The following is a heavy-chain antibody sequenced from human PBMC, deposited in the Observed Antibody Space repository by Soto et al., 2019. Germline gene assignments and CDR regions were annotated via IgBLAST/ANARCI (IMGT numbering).Heavy chain of an antibody. CDR3: ASPKGYSYGYFDY. D-gene: IGHD5-18*01. CDR2: IYYSGST. V-gene: IGHV4-39*01. J-gene: IGHJ4*02. Sequence: SETLSLTCTVSGGSINSSNYYWGWIRQPPGKGLEWIGSIYYSGSTYYNPSLKSRVTISVDTSKNQFSLKLSSVTAADTAVYYCASPKGYSYGYFDYWGQGALLTVSS. CDR1: GGSINSSNYY.